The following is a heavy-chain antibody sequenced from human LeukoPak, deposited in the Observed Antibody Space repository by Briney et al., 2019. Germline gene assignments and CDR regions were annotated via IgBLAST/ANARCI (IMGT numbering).Heavy chain of an antibody. CDR2: ISWNSGSI. Sequence: GGSLRLSCAASGFTFDDYAMHWVRQAPGKGLEWVSGISWNSGSIGYADSVKGRFTISRDNAKNSLYLQMNSLRAEDTALYYCAKRWRKYCSGGSCYPDAFDIWGQGTMVTVSS. CDR3: AKRWRKYCSGGSCYPDAFDI. CDR1: GFTFDDYA. J-gene: IGHJ3*02. V-gene: IGHV3-9*01. D-gene: IGHD2-15*01.